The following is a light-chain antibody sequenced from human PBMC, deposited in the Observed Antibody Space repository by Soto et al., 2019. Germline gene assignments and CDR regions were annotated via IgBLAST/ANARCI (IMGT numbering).Light chain of an antibody. CDR3: QQYYSTPYT. J-gene: IGKJ2*01. CDR2: WAS. V-gene: IGKV4-1*01. CDR1: QSVSSDY. Sequence: EIVLTQSPNTLSLSPGERATLSCRASQSVSSDYLAWYQQKPGQPPKLLIYWASTRESGVPDRFSGSGSGTDFTLTISSLQAEDVAVYSCQQYYSTPYTFGQGTKLEIK.